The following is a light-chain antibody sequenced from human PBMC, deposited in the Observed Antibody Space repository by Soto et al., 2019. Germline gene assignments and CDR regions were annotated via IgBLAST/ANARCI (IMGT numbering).Light chain of an antibody. Sequence: QLVLTQPPSASGSPGQSVTISCTGTKSDIGVYDFVSWYQHHPGKAPRLIIYEVVQRPSGVPDRFSGSKSGNTASLTVSGLQAADEADYFCKSYAGSNTYVSGSGTKVTVL. CDR2: EVV. CDR3: KSYAGSNTYV. J-gene: IGLJ1*01. V-gene: IGLV2-8*01. CDR1: KSDIGVYDF.